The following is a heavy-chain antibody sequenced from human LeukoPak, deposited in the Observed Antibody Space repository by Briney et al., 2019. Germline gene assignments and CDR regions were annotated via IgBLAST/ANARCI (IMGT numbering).Heavy chain of an antibody. V-gene: IGHV1-2*04. J-gene: IGHJ3*02. Sequence: RASVTVSFTASGYTFTGYYMHWVRQAPGQGLEWMGWINPNSGGTNYAQKFQGWVTMTRDTSISTAYMELSRLRSDDTAVYYCARSPGVYAFDIWGQGTMVTVSS. CDR3: ARSPGVYAFDI. CDR2: INPNSGGT. CDR1: GYTFTGYY. D-gene: IGHD1-14*01.